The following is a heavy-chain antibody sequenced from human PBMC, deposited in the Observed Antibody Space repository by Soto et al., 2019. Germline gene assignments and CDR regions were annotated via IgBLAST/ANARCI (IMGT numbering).Heavy chain of an antibody. V-gene: IGHV1-18*04. CDR1: GYTFTSYG. D-gene: IGHD2-15*01. CDR2: ISAYNGNT. J-gene: IGHJ4*02. Sequence: ASVKVSCKASGYTFTSYGISWGRQAPGQGLEWMGWISAYNGNTNYAQKLQGRVTMTTDTSTSTAYMELRSLRSDDTAVYYCSIEGKYCSGGSCKLGYWGQGTLVTVSS. CDR3: SIEGKYCSGGSCKLGY.